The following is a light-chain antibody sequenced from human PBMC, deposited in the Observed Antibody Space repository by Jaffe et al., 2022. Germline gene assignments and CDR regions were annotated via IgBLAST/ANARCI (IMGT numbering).Light chain of an antibody. J-gene: IGLJ1*01. CDR1: SSNIGSHS. V-gene: IGLV1-51*01. CDR3: GTWYSSLSGGLYV. CDR2: DNN. Sequence: QSVLTQPPSVSAAPGQKVTISCSESSSNIGSHSVSWYQQLPGTAPKLLIYDNNKRPSGIPDRISGSKSATSATLDITGLQTGDEADYYCGTWYSSLSGGLYVFGTGTKVTVL.